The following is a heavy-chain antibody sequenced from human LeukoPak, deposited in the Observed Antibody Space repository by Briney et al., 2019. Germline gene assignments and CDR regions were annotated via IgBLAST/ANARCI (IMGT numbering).Heavy chain of an antibody. J-gene: IGHJ4*02. CDR3: ARPGYDILTGYYPFDY. Sequence: ASVKVSCKASGYTFTGYYMHWVRQAPGQGLEWMGWINPNSGGTNYAQKFQGRVTMTRDTSISTAYMELSRLRSDDTAVYYCARPGYDILTGYYPFDYWGQGTLVTVSS. CDR2: INPNSGGT. D-gene: IGHD3-9*01. CDR1: GYTFTGYY. V-gene: IGHV1-2*02.